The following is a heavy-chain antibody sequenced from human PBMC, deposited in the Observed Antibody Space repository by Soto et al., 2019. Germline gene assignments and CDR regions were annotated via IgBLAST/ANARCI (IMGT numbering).Heavy chain of an antibody. CDR3: AREGGFSGSYSAFDI. J-gene: IGHJ3*02. CDR1: GGSISSGDYY. CDR2: IYYSGST. D-gene: IGHD1-26*01. V-gene: IGHV4-30-4*01. Sequence: PSETLSLTCTVSGGSISSGDYYWSWIRQPPGKGLEWIGYIYYSGSTYYNPSLKSRVTISVDTSKNQFSLKLSSVTAADTAVYYCAREGGFSGSYSAFDIWGQGTMVTVSS.